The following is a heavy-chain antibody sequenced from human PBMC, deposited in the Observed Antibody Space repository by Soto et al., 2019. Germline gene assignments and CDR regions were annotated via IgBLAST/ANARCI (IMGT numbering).Heavy chain of an antibody. V-gene: IGHV3-13*01. Sequence: GGSLRLSCAASGFTFSSYDMHWVRQATGKGLEWVSAIGTAGDTYYPGSVKGRFTISRDNAKNSLYLQMNSLRAGDTAVYYCARGLELYYGSGSNFDYWGQGTLVTVSS. CDR2: IGTAGDT. J-gene: IGHJ4*02. CDR3: ARGLELYYGSGSNFDY. CDR1: GFTFSSYD. D-gene: IGHD3-10*01.